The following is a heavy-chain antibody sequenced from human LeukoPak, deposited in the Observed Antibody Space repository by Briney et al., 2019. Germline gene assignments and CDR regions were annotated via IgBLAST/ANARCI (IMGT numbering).Heavy chain of an antibody. Sequence: GSLRLSCAAPGFTFSSYSMNWVRQAPGKGLEWVSSITSSSSYIYYADSVKGRFTISRDNAKNSLYLQMNSLRAEDTAVYYCAREMLAAVAAQSWGQGTLVTVSS. V-gene: IGHV3-21*01. J-gene: IGHJ5*02. D-gene: IGHD6-19*01. CDR1: GFTFSSYS. CDR2: ITSSSSYI. CDR3: AREMLAAVAAQS.